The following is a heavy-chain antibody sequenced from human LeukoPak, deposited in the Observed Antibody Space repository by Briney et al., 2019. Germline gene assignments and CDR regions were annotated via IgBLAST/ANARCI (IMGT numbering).Heavy chain of an antibody. CDR2: IKIDGSIA. Sequence: TGGSLTLSCAASGFTFSSYWMHWVRQAPGKGLVWVARIKIDGSIADYADAVKGRFTISRDNAKNTLYLQMNSLRVEDTAVYYCARVEQYEDYFDYWGQGTLVTVSS. D-gene: IGHD6-19*01. CDR1: GFTFSSYW. V-gene: IGHV3-74*01. J-gene: IGHJ4*02. CDR3: ARVEQYEDYFDY.